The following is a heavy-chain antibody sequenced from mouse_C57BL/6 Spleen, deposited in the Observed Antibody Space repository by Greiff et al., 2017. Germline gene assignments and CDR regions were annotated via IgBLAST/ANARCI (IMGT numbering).Heavy chain of an antibody. Sequence: EVQLQQSGPELVKPGASVKISCKASGYTFTDYYMNWVKQSHGKSLEWIGDINPNNGGTSYNQKFKGKATLTVDKSSSTAYMELRSLTSEDSAVYYCARSSDGFAYWGQGTLVTVSA. CDR1: GYTFTDYY. CDR2: INPNNGGT. J-gene: IGHJ3*01. V-gene: IGHV1-26*01. CDR3: ARSSDGFAY.